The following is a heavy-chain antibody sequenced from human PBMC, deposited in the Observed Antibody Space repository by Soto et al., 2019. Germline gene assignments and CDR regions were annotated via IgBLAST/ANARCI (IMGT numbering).Heavy chain of an antibody. CDR2: VNPILSMS. CDR1: GDALSCNT. Sequence: ASVKVTCKDSGDALSCNTINWVRQAPGLGLEWMGRVNPILSMSNYAQKFQGRVTMTADKSTSTAYMELRSLRSEDTAFYYCATSYGSGYRAFDYWGQGALVTVSS. V-gene: IGHV1-69*02. CDR3: ATSYGSGYRAFDY. J-gene: IGHJ4*02. D-gene: IGHD3-10*01.